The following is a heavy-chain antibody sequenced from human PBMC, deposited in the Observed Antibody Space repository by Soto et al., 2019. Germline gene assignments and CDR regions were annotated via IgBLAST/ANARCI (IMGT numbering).Heavy chain of an antibody. D-gene: IGHD6-13*01. V-gene: IGHV3-33*01. J-gene: IGHJ3*02. Sequence: GGSLRLSCAASGFTFSSYGMHWVRQVPGKGLEWVAVIWYDGSNKYYADSVKGRFTISRDNSKNTLYLQMNSLRAEDTAVYYCASSGSWDTGAFDIWGQGTMVTVSS. CDR2: IWYDGSNK. CDR3: ASSGSWDTGAFDI. CDR1: GFTFSSYG.